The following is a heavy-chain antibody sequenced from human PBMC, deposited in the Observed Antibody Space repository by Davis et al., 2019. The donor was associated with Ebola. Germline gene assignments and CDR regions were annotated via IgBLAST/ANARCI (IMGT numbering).Heavy chain of an antibody. CDR3: VSDWEYYFDY. CDR2: INPSGGST. CDR1: GYTFTSYY. Sequence: AASVKVSCKASGYTFTSYYMHWVRQAPGQGLEWMGIINPSGGSTSYADSVKGRFTISRDNAKNTLYLQMNSLRAEDTAVYYCVSDWEYYFDYWGQGTLVTVSS. D-gene: IGHD1-26*01. V-gene: IGHV1-46*04. J-gene: IGHJ4*02.